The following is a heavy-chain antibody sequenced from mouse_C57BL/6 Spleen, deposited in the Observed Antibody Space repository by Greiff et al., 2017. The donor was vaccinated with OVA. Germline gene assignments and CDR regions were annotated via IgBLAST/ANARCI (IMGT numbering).Heavy chain of an antibody. CDR1: GYAFSSSW. CDR2: IYPGDGDT. V-gene: IGHV1-82*01. D-gene: IGHD2-4*01. J-gene: IGHJ1*03. Sequence: LVESGPELVKPGASVKISCKASGYAFSSSWMNWVKQRPGKGLEWIGRIYPGDGDTNYNGKFKGKATLTADKSSSTAYMQLSSLTSEDSAVYVCAREGLRPPWYFDVWGTGTTVTVSS. CDR3: AREGLRPPWYFDV.